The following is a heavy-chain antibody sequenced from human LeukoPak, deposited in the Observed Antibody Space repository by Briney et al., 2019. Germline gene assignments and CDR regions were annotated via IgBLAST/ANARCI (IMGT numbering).Heavy chain of an antibody. Sequence: GGSLRLSCEASGFSFSTYNMNWVRQAPGKRLEWISSITSSSSYVFYADSVRGRFTISRDNAKNSLYLQMNSLRAEDTAVYYCAKDRGSGWPYYYYYMDVWGKGTTVTISS. V-gene: IGHV3-21*01. J-gene: IGHJ6*03. CDR1: GFSFSTYN. CDR2: ITSSSSYV. D-gene: IGHD6-19*01. CDR3: AKDRGSGWPYYYYYMDV.